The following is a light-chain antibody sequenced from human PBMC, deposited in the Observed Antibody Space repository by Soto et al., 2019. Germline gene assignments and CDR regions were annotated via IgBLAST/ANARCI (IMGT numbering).Light chain of an antibody. CDR1: SSDVGGYKH. V-gene: IGLV2-14*01. Sequence: QSVLTQPASVSGSPGQSITISCTGTSSDVGGYKHVSWYQQHPGKAPKLIIYEVRNRPSGVSNRLSGSKSGNTASLTISGLQADDEADYYCCSYTSSSIRLFGGGTQLTVL. J-gene: IGLJ3*02. CDR2: EVR. CDR3: CSYTSSSIRL.